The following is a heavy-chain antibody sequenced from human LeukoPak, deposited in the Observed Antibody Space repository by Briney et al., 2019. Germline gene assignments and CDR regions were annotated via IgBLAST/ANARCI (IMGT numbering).Heavy chain of an antibody. CDR1: GFTFSSYW. CDR3: YGANAEH. CDR2: TNTDGSST. D-gene: IGHD4-23*01. Sequence: GGSLRLSCAASGFTFSSYWMHWVRQAPGKGLVWVSGTNTDGSSTMYADSVKGRFTIARDNAKGTLYLQMNSLRAEDTAVYYCYGANAEHWGQGTLVTVSS. J-gene: IGHJ1*01. V-gene: IGHV3-74*03.